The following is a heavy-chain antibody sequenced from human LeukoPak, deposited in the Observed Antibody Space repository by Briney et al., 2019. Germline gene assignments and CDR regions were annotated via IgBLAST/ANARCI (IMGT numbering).Heavy chain of an antibody. CDR2: ISSSSSYI. V-gene: IGHV3-21*04. D-gene: IGHD4-17*01. CDR1: GFTFSSYS. CDR3: AKDTDYGDYVFSDYFDY. J-gene: IGHJ4*02. Sequence: GGSLRLSCAASGFTFSSYSMNWVRQAPGKGLEWVSSISSSSSYIYYADSVKGRFTISRDNAKNSLYLQMNSLRAEDTAVYYCAKDTDYGDYVFSDYFDYWGQGTLVTVSS.